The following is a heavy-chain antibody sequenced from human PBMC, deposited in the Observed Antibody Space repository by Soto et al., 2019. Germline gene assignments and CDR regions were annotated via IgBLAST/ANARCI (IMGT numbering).Heavy chain of an antibody. D-gene: IGHD3-3*01. V-gene: IGHV4-59*01. Sequence: SETLCLTYTVAGGTISSYYCSWIRQPPGKGLEWIGYIYYSGSTNYNPSLKSRVTISVDTSKNQFSLKLSSVTAADTAVYYCARLDYDFCVDYWGQGTLVTVSS. CDR1: GGTISSYY. CDR2: IYYSGST. J-gene: IGHJ4*02. CDR3: ARLDYDFCVDY.